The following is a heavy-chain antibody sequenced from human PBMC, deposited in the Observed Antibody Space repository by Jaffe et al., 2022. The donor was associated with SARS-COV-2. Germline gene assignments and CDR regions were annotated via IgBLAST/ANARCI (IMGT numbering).Heavy chain of an antibody. CDR2: ISSSSTYI. V-gene: IGHV3-21*01. D-gene: IGHD2-15*01. CDR3: ASRYCSGGSCSSPDYYHYMDV. CDR1: GFTLSAYN. J-gene: IGHJ6*03. Sequence: EVQLVESGGGLVKPGGSLRLSCAASGFTLSAYNLNWVRQAPGKGLEWVSFISSSSTYIYYADSVKGRFTISRDNAKNSLYLQMDSLRAEDTAVYYCASRYCSGGSCSSPDYYHYMDVWGNGTTVTVSS.